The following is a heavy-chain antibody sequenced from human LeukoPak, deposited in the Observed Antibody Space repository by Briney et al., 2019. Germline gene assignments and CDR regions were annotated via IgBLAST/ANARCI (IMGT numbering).Heavy chain of an antibody. CDR3: ARDPGDYYGSGSSDAFDI. D-gene: IGHD3-10*01. CDR1: GFTFSSYG. J-gene: IGHJ3*02. Sequence: GGSLRLSCAASGFTFSSYGMHWVRQAPGKGLEWVAVIWYDGSNKYYADSVKDRFTISRDNSKNTLYLQMNSLRAEDTAVYYCARDPGDYYGSGSSDAFDIWGQGTMVTVSS. V-gene: IGHV3-33*01. CDR2: IWYDGSNK.